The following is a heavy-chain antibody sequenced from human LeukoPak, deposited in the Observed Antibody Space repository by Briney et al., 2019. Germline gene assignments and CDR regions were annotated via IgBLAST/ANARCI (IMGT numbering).Heavy chain of an antibody. J-gene: IGHJ6*03. CDR1: GYTFTGYY. CDR2: INPNSGGT. D-gene: IGHD2-2*02. V-gene: IGHV1-2*02. CDR3: AREPCSSTSCYSYYYYYMDV. Sequence: ASVKVSCTASGYTFTGYYIHWVRQAPGQGLEWMGWINPNSGGTNYAQKFQGRVTMTRDTSISTAYMELSRLRSDDTAVYYCAREPCSSTSCYSYYYYYMDVWGKGTTVTVSS.